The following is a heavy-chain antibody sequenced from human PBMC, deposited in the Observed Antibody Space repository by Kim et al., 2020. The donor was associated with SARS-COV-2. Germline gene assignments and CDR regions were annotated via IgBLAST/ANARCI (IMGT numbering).Heavy chain of an antibody. V-gene: IGHV3-21*04. CDR2: NSRDGGYK. Sequence: GGSLRLSCAASGFTFRSNTINWVRQAPGKGLEWVAFNSRDGGYKYYADSVKGRFTMSRDNAKNSVYLQMNSLRAEDTAVYYCTSVSSTHRFDYFCQRTLV. CDR3: TSVSSTHRFDY. D-gene: IGHD3-16*01. CDR1: GFTFRSNT. J-gene: IGHJ4*02.